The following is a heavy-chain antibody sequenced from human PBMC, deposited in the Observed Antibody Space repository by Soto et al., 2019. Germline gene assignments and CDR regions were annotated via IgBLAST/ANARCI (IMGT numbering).Heavy chain of an antibody. V-gene: IGHV1-58*01. CDR3: ARGWFGELLPYYYYGMDV. CDR2: IVVGSGNT. D-gene: IGHD3-10*01. J-gene: IGHJ6*02. Sequence: ASVKVSCKASGFTFTSSAVQWVRQARGQRLEWIGWIVVGSGNTNYAQKFQERVTITRDMSTSTAYMELSSLRSEDTAVYYCARGWFGELLPYYYYGMDVWGQGTTVTVSS. CDR1: GFTFTSSA.